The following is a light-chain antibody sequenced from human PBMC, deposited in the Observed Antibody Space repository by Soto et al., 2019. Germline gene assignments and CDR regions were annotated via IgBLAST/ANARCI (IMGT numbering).Light chain of an antibody. V-gene: IGLV2-11*01. CDR3: CSYAGSYPYV. Sequence: QSALTQPRSVSGSPGQSVTISCTGTSSDVGGYNYVSWYQQHPGKAPKLMISDVSKRPSGVPDRFSGSKSGNTASLTISGLQAEDEADYYCCSYAGSYPYVFGSGTKVTVL. CDR2: DVS. CDR1: SSDVGGYNY. J-gene: IGLJ1*01.